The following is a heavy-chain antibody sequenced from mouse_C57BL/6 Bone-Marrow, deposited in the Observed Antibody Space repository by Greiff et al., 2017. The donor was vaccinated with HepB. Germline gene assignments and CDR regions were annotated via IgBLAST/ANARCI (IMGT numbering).Heavy chain of an antibody. D-gene: IGHD1-1*01. CDR3: AVYYYGRDAMDY. CDR1: GYTFTSYG. J-gene: IGHJ4*01. CDR2: IYPRSGNT. Sequence: VHLVESGAELARPGASVKLSCKASGYTFTSYGISWVKQRTGQGLEWIGEIYPRSGNTYYNEKFKGKATLTADKSSSTAYMEIRSLTSEDSAVYFCAVYYYGRDAMDYWCQGTSVTVSA. V-gene: IGHV1-81*01.